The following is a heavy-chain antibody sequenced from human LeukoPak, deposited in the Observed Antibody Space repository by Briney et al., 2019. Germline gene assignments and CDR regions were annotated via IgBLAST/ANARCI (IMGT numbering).Heavy chain of an antibody. CDR2: ISRSGSTR. V-gene: IGHV3-11*01. D-gene: IGHD3-22*01. CDR1: GFTFSDYY. CDR3: ARTAYYYDSSGYDDAFDI. Sequence: GGSPRLSCAASGFTFSDYYMSWIRQAPGKGLEWVSHISRSGSTRYYADSLKGRFTISRDNAKNSLYLQMSSLRAEDTAVYYCARTAYYYDSSGYDDAFDIWGQGTMVTVSS. J-gene: IGHJ3*02.